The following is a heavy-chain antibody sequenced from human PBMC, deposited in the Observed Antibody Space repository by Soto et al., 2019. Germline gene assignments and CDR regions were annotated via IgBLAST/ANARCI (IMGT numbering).Heavy chain of an antibody. V-gene: IGHV3-30-3*01. CDR2: ISYDGSNK. D-gene: IGHD5-12*01. CDR3: ARDKDRLQLGGNYYYAMDV. CDR1: GFTFSSYA. J-gene: IGHJ6*02. Sequence: GGSLRLSCAASGFTFSSYAMHWVRQAPGKGLEWVAVISYDGSNKYYADSVKGRFTISRDNSKNTLYLQMTSLRSEDTAVYYCARDKDRLQLGGNYYYAMDVWGQGTTVTVSS.